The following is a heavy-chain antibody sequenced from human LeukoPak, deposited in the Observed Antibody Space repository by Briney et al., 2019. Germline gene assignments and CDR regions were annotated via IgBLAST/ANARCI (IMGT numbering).Heavy chain of an antibody. CDR1: GFTLSSYG. CDR2: ISGSGGSI. Sequence: GGSLRLSCAASGFTLSSYGMGWVRQAPGKGLEWVSVISGSGGSIYYADSVKGRFTISRDDSKNTLYLQMNSLRVEDTAIYYCAREAFYKSGWYSLFGHWGQGTLVTVSS. CDR3: AREAFYKSGWYSLFGH. V-gene: IGHV3-23*01. D-gene: IGHD6-19*01. J-gene: IGHJ4*02.